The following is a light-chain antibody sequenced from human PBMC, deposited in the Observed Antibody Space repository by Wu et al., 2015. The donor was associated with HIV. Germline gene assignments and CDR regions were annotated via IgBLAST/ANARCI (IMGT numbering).Light chain of an antibody. CDR2: GAS. J-gene: IGKJ4*01. CDR3: QQYYVSPLT. Sequence: EIVLTQSPGTLSLSPGERATLSCRASQSVSSSYVAWYQQKSGQAPRLFIYGASSRAAGIPDRFRGSGSGTDFTLTITRLEPEDFAVYYCQQYYVSPLTFGGGTKVEIK. CDR1: QSVSSSY. V-gene: IGKV3-20*01.